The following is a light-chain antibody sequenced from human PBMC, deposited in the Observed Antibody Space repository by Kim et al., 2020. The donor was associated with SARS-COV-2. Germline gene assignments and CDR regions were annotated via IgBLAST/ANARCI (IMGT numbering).Light chain of an antibody. CDR3: QQYTSYPLT. Sequence: ASVGDTVTITCGASQGINTYVAWLQQQAGKAPKSLIFAASTLQSGVPSRFSGSGSGRNFSLTITNLQPDDFATYYCQQYTSYPLTFGGGTKVDIK. CDR1: QGINTY. CDR2: AAS. V-gene: IGKV1-16*01. J-gene: IGKJ4*01.